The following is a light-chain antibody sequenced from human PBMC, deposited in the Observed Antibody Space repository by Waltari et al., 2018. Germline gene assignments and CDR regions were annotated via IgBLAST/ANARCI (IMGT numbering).Light chain of an antibody. CDR3: GSYSSSSTLVV. J-gene: IGLJ2*01. CDR2: DVN. V-gene: IGLV2-14*03. Sequence: QSALTQPASVSGSPGQSITVSCPGTSSDIGGYNFVSWYQQHPGEAPKLIIYDVNNRPSGVSTRVSGSKSGNTASLTISGLQAEDEADYYCGSYSSSSTLVVFGGGTKLTVL. CDR1: SSDIGGYNF.